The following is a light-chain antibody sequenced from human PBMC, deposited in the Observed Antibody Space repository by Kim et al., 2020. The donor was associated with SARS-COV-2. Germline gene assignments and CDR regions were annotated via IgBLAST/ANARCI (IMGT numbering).Light chain of an antibody. J-gene: IGLJ1*01. CDR3: CAYAGEYYV. CDR1: SSDVGAYKF. Sequence: QSALTQPRSVSGSPGQSVAISCTGTSSDVGAYKFVSWFQQHPGKGPKLMMYDVTKRPSGVPDRFSGSKSGNTASLTISGLQAEDEADYFCCAYAGEYYVFGTGTQVTVL. CDR2: DVT. V-gene: IGLV2-11*01.